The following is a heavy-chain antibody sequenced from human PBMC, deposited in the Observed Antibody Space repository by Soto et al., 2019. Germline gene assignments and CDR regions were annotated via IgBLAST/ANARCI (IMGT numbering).Heavy chain of an antibody. CDR2: IYPADSDT. CDR3: ARFTTMIAPFDY. CDR1: GYTFTSYW. V-gene: IGHV5-51*01. J-gene: IGHJ4*02. D-gene: IGHD3-22*01. Sequence: GESLKISCKGSGYTFTSYWIGWVRQMPGKGLEWMGIIYPADSDTRYSPSFQGQVTFSADKSISTAYLQWSSLKASDTAMYYCARFTTMIAPFDYWGKGTLVTVSS.